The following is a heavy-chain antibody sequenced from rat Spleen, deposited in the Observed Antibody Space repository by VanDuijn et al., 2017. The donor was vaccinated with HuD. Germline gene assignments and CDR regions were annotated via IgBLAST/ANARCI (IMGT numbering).Heavy chain of an antibody. J-gene: IGHJ3*01. CDR2: ISIGGYNT. CDR3: ARVGTRVSRFAY. V-gene: IGHV5S13*01. Sequence: EVQLVESGGGLVQPGRSLKLSCAASGFTFSNYGMAWVRQTPTKGLEWVASISIGGYNTYYRDSVQGRFTISRDNARGTLYLQMDSLRSEDTATYYCARVGTRVSRFAYWGQGTLVTVSS. CDR1: GFTFSNYG. D-gene: IGHD1-4*01.